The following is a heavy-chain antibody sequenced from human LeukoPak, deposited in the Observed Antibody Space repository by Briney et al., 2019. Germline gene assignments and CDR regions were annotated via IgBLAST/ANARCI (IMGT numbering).Heavy chain of an antibody. J-gene: IGHJ3*02. CDR1: GGSISSYY. Sequence: KPSETLSLTCTVSGGSISSYYWSWIRQPAGKGLEWIGRIYTSGSTNYNLSLKSRVTMSVDTSKNQFSLKLSSVTAADTAVYYCARDSSYDSSGYYQDDAFDIWGQGTMVTVSS. CDR3: ARDSSYDSSGYYQDDAFDI. CDR2: IYTSGST. D-gene: IGHD3-22*01. V-gene: IGHV4-4*07.